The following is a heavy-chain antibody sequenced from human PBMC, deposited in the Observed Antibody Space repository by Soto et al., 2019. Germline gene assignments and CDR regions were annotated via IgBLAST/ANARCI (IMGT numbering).Heavy chain of an antibody. CDR1: GFTFSSCV. CDR2: ISESGSGT. Sequence: EVHLLESGGGLVQPGESLRLSCGASGFTFSSCVMTWVRQAPGKGLEWVSCISESGSGTYYADSVKGRFTISRDNSKNTMDLQMNSLRAEDMGCYYCAQGLIHGRWYAEDWGQGTLVNLSS. J-gene: IGHJ4*02. V-gene: IGHV3-23*01. D-gene: IGHD6-13*01. CDR3: AQGLIHGRWYAED.